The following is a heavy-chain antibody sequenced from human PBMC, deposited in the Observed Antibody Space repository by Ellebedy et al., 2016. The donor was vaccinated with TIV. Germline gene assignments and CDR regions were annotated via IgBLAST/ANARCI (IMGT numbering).Heavy chain of an antibody. CDR1: GGSISSSNW. Sequence: SETLSLTCAVSGGSISSSNWWSWVRQPPGKGLEWIGEIYHSGSTNYNPSLKSRVTISVDKSKNQFSLKLSSVTAADTAVYYCARLQRREGALVRTWGQGTLVTVSS. CDR2: IYHSGST. J-gene: IGHJ4*02. CDR3: ARLQRREGALVRT. D-gene: IGHD1-1*01. V-gene: IGHV4-4*02.